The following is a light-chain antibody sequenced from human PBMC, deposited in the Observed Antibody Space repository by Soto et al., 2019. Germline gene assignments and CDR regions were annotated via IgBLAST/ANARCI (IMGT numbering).Light chain of an antibody. Sequence: QSALTQPASVSGSPGQSITISCSGTSSDVGSYDHVAWYQQFPGKTPKLTIYEVSNRPSGVSNRFSASKSGNTASLTISGLQAEDEADYYCSSYTRSSTLVFGGGTKLTVL. J-gene: IGLJ3*02. CDR3: SSYTRSSTLV. CDR1: SSDVGSYDH. CDR2: EVS. V-gene: IGLV2-14*01.